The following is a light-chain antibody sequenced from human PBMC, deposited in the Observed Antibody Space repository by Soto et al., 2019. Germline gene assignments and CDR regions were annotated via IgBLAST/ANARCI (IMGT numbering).Light chain of an antibody. V-gene: IGKV3-20*01. CDR1: QTVSGSY. Sequence: EIVLTQYPGTLSLSPGERTSLSCRARQTVSGSYLAWYQQKPGQSPRLLIYDASSRATGIPDRFSGSGSGTDFTLTISRLEPEDFAVYYCQQYGTRPWTFGQGTKVEIK. CDR2: DAS. CDR3: QQYGTRPWT. J-gene: IGKJ1*01.